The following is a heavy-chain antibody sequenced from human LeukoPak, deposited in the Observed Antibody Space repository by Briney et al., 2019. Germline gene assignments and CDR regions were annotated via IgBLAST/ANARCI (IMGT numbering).Heavy chain of an antibody. V-gene: IGHV3-74*01. D-gene: IGHD1-26*01. CDR1: GFTFSNSW. J-gene: IGHJ4*02. CDR2: LRSDGTT. CDR3: ARDGSYKFDY. Sequence: GGSLRLSCAASGFTFSNSWMHWVRQTPGKGLAWVSCLRSDGTTTYAESVKGRFTISRDSAKNTLYLQMNSLRAEDTAVYYCARDGSYKFDYWGQGTLVTVSP.